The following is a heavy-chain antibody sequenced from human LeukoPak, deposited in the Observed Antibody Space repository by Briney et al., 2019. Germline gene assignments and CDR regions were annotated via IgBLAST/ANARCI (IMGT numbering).Heavy chain of an antibody. CDR3: ARSYYDILTGYPYFDY. CDR2: ISAYNGNT. CDR1: GYTFTSYG. D-gene: IGHD3-9*01. V-gene: IGHV1-18*01. J-gene: IGHJ4*02. Sequence: ASVKVSCKASGYTFTSYGISWVRQAPGQGLEWMGWISAYNGNTNYAQKLQGRVTMTTDTSTSSAYMELRSLRSDDTAVYYCARSYYDILTGYPYFDYWGQGTLVTVSS.